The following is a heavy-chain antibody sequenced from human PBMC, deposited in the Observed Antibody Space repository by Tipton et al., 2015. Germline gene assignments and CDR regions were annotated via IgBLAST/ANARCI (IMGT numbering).Heavy chain of an antibody. CDR3: AREGSGWYGADY. J-gene: IGHJ4*02. V-gene: IGHV3-48*03. D-gene: IGHD6-19*01. CDR2: ISSSGSTI. Sequence: SLRLSCAASGFIFSDYWMNWVRQAPGKGLEWVSYISSSGSTIYYADSVKGRFTISRDNAKNSLYLQMNSLRAEDTAVYYCAREGSGWYGADYWGQGTLVTVSS. CDR1: GFIFSDYW.